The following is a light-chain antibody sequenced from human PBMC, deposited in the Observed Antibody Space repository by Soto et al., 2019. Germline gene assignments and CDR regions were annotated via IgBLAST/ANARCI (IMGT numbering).Light chain of an antibody. CDR3: QQANSFPRT. V-gene: IGKV1-8*01. CDR2: AAS. J-gene: IGKJ4*01. CDR1: QGISSC. Sequence: RLTQFLSSLSASPGYRFTITCRASQGISSCLAWYQQKPGKAPKLLIYAASTLQSGVPSRFSGSGSGTDFTLTISSLQSEDFATYYCQQANSFPRTFGGGTKVDIK.